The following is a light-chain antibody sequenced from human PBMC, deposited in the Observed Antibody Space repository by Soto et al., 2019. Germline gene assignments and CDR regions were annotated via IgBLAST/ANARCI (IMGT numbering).Light chain of an antibody. CDR3: CSYAGSDVV. J-gene: IGLJ2*01. CDR2: DVT. V-gene: IGLV2-11*01. CDR1: SSDVGGYNY. Sequence: QSALTQPRSVSGSPGQSVTISCTGTSSDVGGYNYVSWYQQHPGKAPKLMVYDVTYRPSGVPDRFSGSKSGNTASLTISGLQAEDEADYYCCSYAGSDVVFGGGTKVTVL.